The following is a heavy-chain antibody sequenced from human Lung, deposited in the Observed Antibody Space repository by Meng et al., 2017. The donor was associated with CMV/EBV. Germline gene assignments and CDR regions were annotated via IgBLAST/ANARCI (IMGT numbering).Heavy chain of an antibody. Sequence: ASVXVSXXASGDRFTGYYIHWLRQVPGQGLEWIGRIDSNSGGTKYPQKFQGRVPMTRDTSISTAYMELNRLTSDDTALYYCARSRAYCGSDCQPPDYRGQGXPVTVSS. J-gene: IGHJ4*02. CDR3: ARSRAYCGSDCQPPDY. D-gene: IGHD2-21*01. V-gene: IGHV1-2*06. CDR1: GDRFTGYY. CDR2: IDSNSGGT.